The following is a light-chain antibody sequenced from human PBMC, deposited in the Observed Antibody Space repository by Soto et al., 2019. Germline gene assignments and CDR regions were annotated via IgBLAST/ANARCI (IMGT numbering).Light chain of an antibody. Sequence: EIVITQSPATLSVSPGERATLSCRGSESVSSNLAWYQQKYGQAPRLLIYGVSTRATGIPARFSGSGSGTEFTLTISSLQSEDFAVYYCQQRGKWPSTFGPGTKVDIK. CDR1: ESVSSN. CDR2: GVS. CDR3: QQRGKWPST. J-gene: IGKJ2*02. V-gene: IGKV3-15*01.